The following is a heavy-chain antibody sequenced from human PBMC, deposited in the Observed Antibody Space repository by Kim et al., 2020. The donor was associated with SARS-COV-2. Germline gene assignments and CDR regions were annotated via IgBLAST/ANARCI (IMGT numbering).Heavy chain of an antibody. V-gene: IGHV3-33*01. J-gene: IGHJ4*02. Sequence: GGSLRLSCAASGFTFSSYGMHWVRQAPGKGLEWVAVIWYDGSNKYYADSVKGRFTISRDNSKNTLYLQMNSLRAEDTAVYYCARDSLRTLWFGELLLDYWGQGTLVTVSS. CDR3: ARDSLRTLWFGELLLDY. D-gene: IGHD3-10*01. CDR2: IWYDGSNK. CDR1: GFTFSSYG.